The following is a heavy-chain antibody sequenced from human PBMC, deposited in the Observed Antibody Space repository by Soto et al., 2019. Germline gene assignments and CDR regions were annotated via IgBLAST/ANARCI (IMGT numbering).Heavy chain of an antibody. CDR2: IDPSDSYT. CDR1: GYSFTSYW. CDR3: AITGGGGDILTGYYYPFWFDP. V-gene: IGHV5-10-1*01. J-gene: IGHJ5*02. Sequence: GESLKISSKGSGYSFTSYWISWVRQMTGKGLEWMGRIDPSDSYTNYSPSFQGHVPISAEKSISTAYLQWSSLKASDTAMYYCAITGGGGDILTGYYYPFWFDPLGQGTLVTVSS. D-gene: IGHD3-9*01.